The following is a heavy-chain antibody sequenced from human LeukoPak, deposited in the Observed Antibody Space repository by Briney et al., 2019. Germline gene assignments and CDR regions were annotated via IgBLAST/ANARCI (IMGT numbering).Heavy chain of an antibody. CDR1: GFTFSNYG. CDR2: ISGSGAST. J-gene: IGHJ4*02. CDR3: AKCTTGNTHYPIDY. D-gene: IGHD4-17*01. V-gene: IGHV3-23*01. Sequence: GGSLRLSCAASGFTFSNYGMHWVRQAPGKGLEWVSAISGSGASTYYADSVKGRFTISRDNFDNTLYLQMSSLRAEDTAVYYCAKCTTGNTHYPIDYWGQGTLVTVSS.